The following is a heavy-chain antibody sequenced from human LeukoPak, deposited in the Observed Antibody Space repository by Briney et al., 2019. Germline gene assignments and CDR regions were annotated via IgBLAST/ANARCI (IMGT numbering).Heavy chain of an antibody. CDR1: GYTFTSYG. CDR3: ARLYDYVWGSSPFDY. V-gene: IGHV1-18*01. J-gene: IGHJ4*02. CDR2: ISAYNGNT. Sequence: ASVKVSCKASGYTFTSYGISWVRQAPGQGLEWMGWISAYNGNTNYAQKLQGRVTMTTDTSTSTAYMELRSLRSDDTAVYYCARLYDYVWGSSPFDYWGRGTLVTVSS. D-gene: IGHD3-16*01.